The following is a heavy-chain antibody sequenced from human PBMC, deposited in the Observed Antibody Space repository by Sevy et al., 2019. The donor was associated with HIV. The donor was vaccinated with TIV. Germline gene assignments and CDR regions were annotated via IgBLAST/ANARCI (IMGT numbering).Heavy chain of an antibody. Sequence: GGSLRLSCAGSGFTFGNYAMYWVRQSPGKGLEWVSGISWNSGSMGYADAVEGRFTISRDNAKNSLHLEMNSLRPEDTALYYCAKGVSGGNSGAAFDYWGRGPGSPSPQ. CDR1: GFTFGNYA. D-gene: IGHD2-15*01. CDR2: ISWNSGSM. V-gene: IGHV3-9*01. CDR3: AKGVSGGNSGAAFDY. J-gene: IGHJ4*02.